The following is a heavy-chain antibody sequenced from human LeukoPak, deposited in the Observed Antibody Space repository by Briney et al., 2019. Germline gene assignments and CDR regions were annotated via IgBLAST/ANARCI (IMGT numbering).Heavy chain of an antibody. Sequence: PGGSLRLSCAASGFTFSSYAMHWVRQAPGKGLEWVAVISYDGSNKYYADSVKGRFTISRDNSKNTLYLQMNSLRAEDTAVYYCARASSYSSGLSHLPYWGQGTLVTVSS. V-gene: IGHV3-30-3*01. CDR2: ISYDGSNK. D-gene: IGHD6-19*01. CDR1: GFTFSSYA. J-gene: IGHJ4*02. CDR3: ARASSYSSGLSHLPY.